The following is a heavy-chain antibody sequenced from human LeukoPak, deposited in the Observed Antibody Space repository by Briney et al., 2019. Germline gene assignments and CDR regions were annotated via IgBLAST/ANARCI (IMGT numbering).Heavy chain of an antibody. CDR3: ARESSGATKFSDAFDI. J-gene: IGHJ3*02. CDR2: LNPNSGNT. Sequence: ASVKVSCKASGYTFTSYDIDWVRQATGQGLEWMGWLNPNSGNTGYPQKFQGRVTMTRNTSISTAYMELSSLSSEDTAVYYCARESSGATKFSDAFDIWGQGTMVTVSS. D-gene: IGHD1-26*01. CDR1: GYTFTSYD. V-gene: IGHV1-8*01.